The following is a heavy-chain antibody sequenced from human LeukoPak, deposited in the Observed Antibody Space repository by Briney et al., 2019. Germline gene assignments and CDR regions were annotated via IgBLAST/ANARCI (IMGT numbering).Heavy chain of an antibody. V-gene: IGHV3-23*01. CDR2: ISGSGGST. Sequence: PGGSLRLSCAASGFTFSSYAMSWVRQAPGKGLEWVSAISGSGGSTYYADSVKGRFTISRDNSKNTLYLQMNSLRAEDTAVYYCARPGLDYGSGSYYNVRYYFDYWGQGTLVTVSS. CDR1: GFTFSSYA. J-gene: IGHJ4*02. CDR3: ARPGLDYGSGSYYNVRYYFDY. D-gene: IGHD3-10*01.